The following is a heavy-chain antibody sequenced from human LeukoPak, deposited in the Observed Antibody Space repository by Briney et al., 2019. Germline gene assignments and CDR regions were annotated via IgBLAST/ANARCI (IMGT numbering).Heavy chain of an antibody. Sequence: ASETLSLTCAVSGGSISSGGYSWRWIRQPPGAGLEWIGYIYHSGSTYSNPSLKSRVTISVDRSKNQFSLKLSSVTAADTAVYYCARGGYGDYFDYWGQGTLVTVSS. V-gene: IGHV4-30-2*01. CDR1: GGSISSGGYS. CDR2: IYHSGST. D-gene: IGHD4-17*01. CDR3: ARGGYGDYFDY. J-gene: IGHJ4*02.